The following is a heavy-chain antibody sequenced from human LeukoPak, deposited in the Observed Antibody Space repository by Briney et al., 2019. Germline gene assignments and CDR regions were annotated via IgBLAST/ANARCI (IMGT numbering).Heavy chain of an antibody. Sequence: GGSLRLSCAASGFTFSSYGMSWVRQAPGKGLEWVSAISGNGARTDYADSVKGRFTISRDNSKNTLYMQMNSLRAEDTAIYYCAKDPSRGYSYDFWGQGTLVTVSS. J-gene: IGHJ4*02. CDR1: GFTFSSYG. CDR3: AKDPSRGYSYDF. D-gene: IGHD5-18*01. V-gene: IGHV3-23*01. CDR2: ISGNGART.